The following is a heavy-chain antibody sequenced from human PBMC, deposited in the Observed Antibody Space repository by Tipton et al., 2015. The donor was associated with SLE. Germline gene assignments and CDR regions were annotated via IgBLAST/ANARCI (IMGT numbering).Heavy chain of an antibody. CDR3: ASSEIGYGYYMDV. J-gene: IGHJ6*03. CDR1: GGSISSYY. Sequence: TLSLTCTVSGGSISSYYWSWIRQPPGKGLEWIGYIYYSGSTFYNPSLKSRVSISVDTSKNQFSLKLSSVTAADTAVYYCASSEIGYGYYMDVWGKGTTVTVSS. CDR2: IYYSGST. D-gene: IGHD3-10*01. V-gene: IGHV4-59*01.